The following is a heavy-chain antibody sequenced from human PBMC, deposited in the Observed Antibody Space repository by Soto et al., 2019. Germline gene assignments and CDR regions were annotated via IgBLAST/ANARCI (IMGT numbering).Heavy chain of an antibody. J-gene: IGHJ5*02. D-gene: IGHD1-1*01. CDR3: VRDGTKTLRDWFDT. Sequence: PSETLSLPCTVSGASISGYYWSWIRTSAGKGLEWIGRIYATGTSAYNPSLKSRVMRSVDTSKKQFSRRLRSVTAADTAVYYCVRDGTKTLRDWFDTWGQGITVTVSS. V-gene: IGHV4-4*07. CDR2: IYATGTS. CDR1: GASISGYY.